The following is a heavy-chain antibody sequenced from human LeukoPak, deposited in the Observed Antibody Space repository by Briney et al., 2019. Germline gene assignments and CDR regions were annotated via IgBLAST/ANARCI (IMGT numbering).Heavy chain of an antibody. Sequence: SETLSLTCSVSGGSISSYYWSWIRQSPGKGLEWIGYIYYTGSTNYNPSLESRVTISVDTSKKQLSLKPSSVTAADPAVYYCARDRRESTKPNDAFDTWGQGTMVTVSS. CDR2: IYYTGST. D-gene: IGHD1-1*01. CDR1: GGSISSYY. J-gene: IGHJ3*02. CDR3: ARDRRESTKPNDAFDT. V-gene: IGHV4-59*01.